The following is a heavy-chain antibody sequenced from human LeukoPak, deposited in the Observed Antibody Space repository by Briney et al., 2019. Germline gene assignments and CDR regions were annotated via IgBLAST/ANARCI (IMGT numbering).Heavy chain of an antibody. CDR3: ARGYSSSWYNWLDP. V-gene: IGHV3-74*01. J-gene: IGHJ5*02. Sequence: PGGSLRLSCAASGFTFSSSAMSWVRQAPGKGLVWVSQINNDGSTTRYADSVKGRFTISRNNAENTLYLQMSSLRAEDAAVYYCARGYSSSWYNWLDPWGQGTLVTVSS. CDR1: GFTFSSSA. D-gene: IGHD6-13*01. CDR2: INNDGSTT.